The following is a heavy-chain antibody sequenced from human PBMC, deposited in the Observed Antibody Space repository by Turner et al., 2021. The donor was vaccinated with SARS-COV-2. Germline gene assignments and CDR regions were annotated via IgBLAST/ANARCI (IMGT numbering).Heavy chain of an antibody. V-gene: IGHV4-59*01. CDR2: IYYSGST. CDR3: AREDYDFWSGYYRGWFDP. J-gene: IGHJ5*02. Sequence: QVQLQESGPGLVKPSETLSLPCTVSGGSISSYYWSWIRQPPGKGLEWIGYIYYSGSTNYNPSLKSRVTISVDTSKNQFSLKLSSVTAADTAVYYCAREDYDFWSGYYRGWFDPWGQGTLVTVSS. CDR1: GGSISSYY. D-gene: IGHD3-3*01.